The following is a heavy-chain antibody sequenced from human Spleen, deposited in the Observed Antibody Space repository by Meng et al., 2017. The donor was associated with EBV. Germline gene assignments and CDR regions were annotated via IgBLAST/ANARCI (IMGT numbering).Heavy chain of an antibody. CDR1: GIHVSSNF. CDR2: IYSRGST. V-gene: IGHV3-53*01. J-gene: IGHJ4*02. Sequence: VQVVGGGGGLIQPGGSLRISCAATGIHVSSNFMRWVRHAPGKGLEWVSVIYSRGSTECADSVKGRFTVSRDNSKNTLYLQMNSLRAEDTAVYYCAGSWPSRYWGQGTLVTVSS. CDR3: AGSWPSRY. D-gene: IGHD5-24*01.